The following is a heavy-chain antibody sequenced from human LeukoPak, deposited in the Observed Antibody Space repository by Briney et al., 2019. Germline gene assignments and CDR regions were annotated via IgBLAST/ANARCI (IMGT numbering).Heavy chain of an antibody. V-gene: IGHV1-8*01. Sequence: ASVKVSCKTSGYTFTDYDVNWVRQAPGQGLEWMGYIHPRGGYSESAQRFQSRLSMTRDVSTDTAYMELSTLTSDDTAVYYCARVTSGMGYNWFDPWGQGTLIIVSS. CDR3: ARVTSGMGYNWFDP. J-gene: IGHJ5*02. CDR1: GYTFTDYD. D-gene: IGHD2-2*01. CDR2: IHPRGGYS.